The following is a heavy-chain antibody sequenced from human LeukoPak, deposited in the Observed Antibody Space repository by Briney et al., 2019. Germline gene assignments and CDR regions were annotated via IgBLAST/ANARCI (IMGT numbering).Heavy chain of an antibody. V-gene: IGHV3-23*01. D-gene: IGHD1-14*01. Sequence: GGSLRLSCAASGFTFSSYAMSWVRQAPGKGLEWVSAISDSGGSTYYADSVKGRFTISRDNSKNTLYLQMNSLRAEDTAVYYCARRAGIYSHPYDYWGQGTLVTVSS. CDR1: GFTFSSYA. J-gene: IGHJ4*02. CDR3: ARRAGIYSHPYDY. CDR2: ISDSGGST.